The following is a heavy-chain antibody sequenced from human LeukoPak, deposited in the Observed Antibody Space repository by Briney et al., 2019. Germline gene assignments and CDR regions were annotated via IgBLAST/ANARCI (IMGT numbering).Heavy chain of an antibody. Sequence: SETLSLTCTVSGGSISSYYWSWIRQPAGKGLEWIGRIYTSGSTNYNPSLKSRVTISVDTSKNQFSLKLYSVTAADTAVYYCAREDYGDYFGSYGMDVWGQGTTVTVSS. J-gene: IGHJ6*02. CDR3: AREDYGDYFGSYGMDV. D-gene: IGHD4-17*01. CDR2: IYTSGST. CDR1: GGSISSYY. V-gene: IGHV4-4*07.